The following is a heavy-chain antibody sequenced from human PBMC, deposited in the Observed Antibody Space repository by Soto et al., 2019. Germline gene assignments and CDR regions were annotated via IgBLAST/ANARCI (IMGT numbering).Heavy chain of an antibody. D-gene: IGHD3-22*01. V-gene: IGHV4-39*01. CDR3: ARLGGYYQAFDY. CDR2: IYYSGST. Sequence: PSLTCTVSGGSISSRSYYWGWIRQPPGKGLEWIGNIYYSGSTYYNPSLKSRVTMKLSSVTAADTAVYYCARLGGYYQAFDYWGRGTLVTVSS. J-gene: IGHJ4*02. CDR1: GGSISSRSYY.